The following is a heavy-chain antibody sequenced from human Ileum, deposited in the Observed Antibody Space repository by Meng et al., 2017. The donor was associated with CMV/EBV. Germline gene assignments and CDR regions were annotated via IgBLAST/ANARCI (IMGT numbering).Heavy chain of an antibody. Sequence: QMQIQQGGAGLLKPSETLSLTCSLGGSFSPYTWSWIRQAPGKGLEWIGEINQYGSTNFNPSVKSRVTISRDTSKNQFSLRLNSVTAADAAVYYCVTADHHAIKYWGQGTLVTVSS. V-gene: IGHV4-34*01. J-gene: IGHJ4*02. D-gene: IGHD5-12*01. CDR3: VTADHHAIKY. CDR1: GSFSPYT. CDR2: INQYGST.